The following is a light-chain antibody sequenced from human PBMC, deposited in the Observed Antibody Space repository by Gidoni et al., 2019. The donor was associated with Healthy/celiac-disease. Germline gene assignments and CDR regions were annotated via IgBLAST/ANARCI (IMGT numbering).Light chain of an antibody. CDR2: GNS. J-gene: IGLJ2*01. V-gene: IGLV1-40*01. CDR3: QSYDSSLSVVV. CDR1: SSNIGAGYD. Sequence: QSVLTQPPSVSGAPGQRVTISCTGSSSNIGAGYDVHWYQQLPGTAPKLLLSGNSHRPSGVPDRFSGSKSGTSASLAITGLQAEDEADYYCQSYDSSLSVVVFGGGTKLTVL.